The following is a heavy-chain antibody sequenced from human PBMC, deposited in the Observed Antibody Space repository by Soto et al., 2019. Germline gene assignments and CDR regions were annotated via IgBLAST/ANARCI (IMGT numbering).Heavy chain of an antibody. CDR2: IRSKAYGGTT. V-gene: IGHV3-49*03. D-gene: IGHD6-13*01. Sequence: PGGSLRLSCTASGFTFGDYAMSWFRQAPGKGLEWVGFIRSKAYGGTTEYAASVKGRFTISRDDSKSIAYLQMNSLKTEDTAVYYCTRSIAAAEYYYYGMDVWGQGTTVTVAS. J-gene: IGHJ6*02. CDR1: GFTFGDYA. CDR3: TRSIAAAEYYYYGMDV.